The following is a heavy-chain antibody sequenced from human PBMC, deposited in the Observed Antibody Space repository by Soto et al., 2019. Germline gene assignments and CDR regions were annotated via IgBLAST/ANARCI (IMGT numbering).Heavy chain of an antibody. Sequence: GASVKVSCKTSGYTFTSYAMHWVRQAPGQRLEWMGWINAGNGNTKYSQKFQGRFTISRDNSKNTLYLQMNSLRVEDTAVYYCASPMASRYCSGSACYVGNWFDPWGQGTLVNVSS. CDR1: GYTFTSYA. J-gene: IGHJ5*02. V-gene: IGHV1-3*01. D-gene: IGHD2-15*01. CDR2: INAGNGNT. CDR3: ASPMASRYCSGSACYVGNWFDP.